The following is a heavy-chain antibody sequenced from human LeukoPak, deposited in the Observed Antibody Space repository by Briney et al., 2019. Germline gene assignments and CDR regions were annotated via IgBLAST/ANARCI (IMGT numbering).Heavy chain of an antibody. Sequence: GGSLRLSCAASGFSFDDYGMSWVRQAPGTGLEWVSGIRNGGSTGYADSVKGRFTISRDNAKNTLYLQMNSLRAEDTAVYYCARNGNLDWFDPWGQGTLVTVSS. CDR1: GFSFDDYG. J-gene: IGHJ5*02. CDR3: ARNGNLDWFDP. CDR2: IRNGGST. D-gene: IGHD1-1*01. V-gene: IGHV3-20*04.